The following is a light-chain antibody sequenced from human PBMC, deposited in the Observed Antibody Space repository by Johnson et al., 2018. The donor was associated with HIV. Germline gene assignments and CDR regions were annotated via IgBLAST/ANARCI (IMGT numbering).Light chain of an antibody. CDR3: GTWDSSLSVLYV. CDR1: SSNIGNNY. CDR2: DNN. J-gene: IGLJ1*01. Sequence: QSVLTQPPSVSAAPGQKVTISCSGSSSNIGNNYVSWYQQVPGTAPKLLIYDNNRRPSGIPDRFSGSKSGTSATLGITGLQTGDEADYYCGTWDSSLSVLYVFGTGTNVTVL. V-gene: IGLV1-51*01.